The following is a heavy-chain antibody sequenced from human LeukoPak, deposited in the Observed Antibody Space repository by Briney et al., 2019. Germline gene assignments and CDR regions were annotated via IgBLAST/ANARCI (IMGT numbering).Heavy chain of an antibody. CDR1: GGSISSYY. CDR2: IYYSGST. D-gene: IGHD5-18*01. J-gene: IGHJ6*02. Sequence: SETLSLTCTVSGGSISSYYWGWIRQPPGKGLEWIGYIYYSGSTNYNPSLKSRITISVDTSKNQFSLKLSSVTAADTAVYYCARDLVDTAMGYYYGMDVWGQGTTVTVSS. V-gene: IGHV4-59*01. CDR3: ARDLVDTAMGYYYGMDV.